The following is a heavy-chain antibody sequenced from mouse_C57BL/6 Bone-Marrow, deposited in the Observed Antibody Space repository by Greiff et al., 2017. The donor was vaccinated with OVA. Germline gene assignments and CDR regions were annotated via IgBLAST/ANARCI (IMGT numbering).Heavy chain of an antibody. CDR2: IDPENGDT. CDR3: TTNYDYDWAMDY. D-gene: IGHD2-4*01. V-gene: IGHV14-4*01. CDR1: GFNIKDDY. Sequence: EVQGVESGAELVRPGASVKLSCTASGFNIKDDYMHWVKQRPEQGLEWIGWIDPENGDTEYASKFQGKATITADTSSNTAYLQLSSLTSEDTAVYYCTTNYDYDWAMDYWGQGTSVTVSS. J-gene: IGHJ4*01.